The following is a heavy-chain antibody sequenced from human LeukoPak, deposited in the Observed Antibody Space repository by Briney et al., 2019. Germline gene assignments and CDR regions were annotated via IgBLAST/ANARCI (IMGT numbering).Heavy chain of an antibody. D-gene: IGHD5-12*01. CDR2: INHSGST. J-gene: IGHJ5*02. CDR3: ARATEFDP. V-gene: IGHV4-34*01. Sequence: SETLSLTCAVYGGSFSGYYWSWIRQPPGKGLEWIGEINHSGSTNYNPSLKSRVTISVDTSKNQFSLKLSSVTAADTAVYYCARATEFDPWGQGTLVTVSS. CDR1: GGSFSGYY.